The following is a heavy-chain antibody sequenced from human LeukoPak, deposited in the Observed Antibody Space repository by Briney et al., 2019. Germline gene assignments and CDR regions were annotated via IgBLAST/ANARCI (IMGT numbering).Heavy chain of an antibody. CDR2: IYTSGST. V-gene: IGHV4-61*02. D-gene: IGHD3-3*01. Sequence: PSETLSLTCTVSGGPISSGRYYWSWIRQPAGKGLEWIGRIYTSGSTNYNPSLKSRVTISVDTSKNQFSLKLSSVTAADTAVYYCASSSTSYCDFWSGYYFDYWGQGTLVTVSS. CDR3: ASSSTSYCDFWSGYYFDY. CDR1: GGPISSGRYY. J-gene: IGHJ4*02.